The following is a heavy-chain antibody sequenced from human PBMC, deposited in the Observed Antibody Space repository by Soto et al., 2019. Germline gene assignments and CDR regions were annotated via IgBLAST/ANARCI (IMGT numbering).Heavy chain of an antibody. J-gene: IGHJ6*02. CDR2: INPNSGGT. CDR1: GYTFTGYY. V-gene: IGHV1-2*02. Sequence: ASVKVSCKASGYTFTGYYMHWVRQAPGQGLEWMGWINPNSGGTNYAQKFQGRVTMTRDTSISTAYMELSRLRSDDTAVYYCAAPYSYGPTPHYYYNGMDFWGQGTTVTVSS. CDR3: AAPYSYGPTPHYYYNGMDF. D-gene: IGHD5-18*01.